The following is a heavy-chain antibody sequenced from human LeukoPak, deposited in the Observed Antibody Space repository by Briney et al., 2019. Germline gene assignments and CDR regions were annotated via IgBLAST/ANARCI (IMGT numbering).Heavy chain of an antibody. CDR3: TSEYLGLDY. D-gene: IGHD2-2*02. Sequence: GGSLRLSCAASGFTFSNAWMSWVRKAPGKGLEWVGRIKSKTDGGTTDYADPVKGSFTISRDHSKTTLYLQINSLKTEDTAVYYCTSEYLGLDYWGQGTLVTVSS. CDR1: GFTFSNAW. V-gene: IGHV3-15*01. J-gene: IGHJ4*02. CDR2: IKSKTDGGTT.